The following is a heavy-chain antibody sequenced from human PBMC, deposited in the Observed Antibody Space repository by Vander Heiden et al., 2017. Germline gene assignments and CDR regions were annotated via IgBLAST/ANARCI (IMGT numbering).Heavy chain of an antibody. Sequence: QVQLVESGGGLVKPGGSLPLSRPASGSNSSDYYMSWIRQAPGKGLEWVSYISSSSSYTNYADSVKGRFTISRDNAKNSLYLQMNSLRAEDTAVYYCARRGHSGYDLGGFDYWGQGTLVTVSS. CDR3: ARRGHSGYDLGGFDY. V-gene: IGHV3-11*06. D-gene: IGHD5-12*01. J-gene: IGHJ4*02. CDR1: GSNSSDYY. CDR2: ISSSSSYT.